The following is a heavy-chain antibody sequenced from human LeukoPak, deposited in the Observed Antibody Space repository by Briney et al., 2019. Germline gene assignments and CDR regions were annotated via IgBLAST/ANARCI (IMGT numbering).Heavy chain of an antibody. CDR2: ISGYNGKK. V-gene: IGHV1-18*01. CDR3: ARDRDSIAVAGSPRYCDY. D-gene: IGHD6-19*01. CDR1: GYTLNTYG. Sequence: ASVKVSCKASGYTLNTYGVSWVRQAPGQGLEWMGWISGYNGKKEFAQKFQGRVTMTTDASTNTAYMELRSLTYDDTAVYYCARDRDSIAVAGSPRYCDYWGQGSLVTVSS. J-gene: IGHJ4*02.